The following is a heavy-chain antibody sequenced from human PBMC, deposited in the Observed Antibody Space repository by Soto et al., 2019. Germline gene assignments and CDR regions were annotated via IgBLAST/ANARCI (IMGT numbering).Heavy chain of an antibody. J-gene: IGHJ3*02. D-gene: IGHD4-17*01. CDR2: IIPIFGTA. V-gene: IGHV1-69*13. Sequence: GASVKVSCKTSGYTFTSYAMHWVRQAPGQGLEWMGGIIPIFGTANYAQKFQGRVTITADESTSTAYMELSSLRSEDTAVYYCARGLTTTSFDIWGQGTMVTVSS. CDR3: ARGLTTTSFDI. CDR1: GYTFTSYA.